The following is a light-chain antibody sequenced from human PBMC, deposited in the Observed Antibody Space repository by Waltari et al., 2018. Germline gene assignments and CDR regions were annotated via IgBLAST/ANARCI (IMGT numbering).Light chain of an antibody. V-gene: IGKV4-1*01. Sequence: EIVLTQSPDFLALSLGQGATTNCKSCQSVLYSSNDKNYLAWYQQKPGQPPNLLICWASTRQSGVPDRCSGSGSGTDFTLTINSLQAEDVAVYCCQQYYSRRTFGRGTRVEIK. CDR1: QSVLYSSNDKNY. J-gene: IGKJ1*01. CDR2: WAS. CDR3: QQYYSRRT.